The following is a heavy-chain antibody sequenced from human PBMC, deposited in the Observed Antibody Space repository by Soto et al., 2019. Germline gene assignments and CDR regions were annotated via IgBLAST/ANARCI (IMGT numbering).Heavy chain of an antibody. V-gene: IGHV4-59*01. CDR1: GGSISNYY. J-gene: IGHJ6*02. CDR2: IYYSGST. Sequence: SETLSLTCTVSGGSISNYYWSWIRQPPGKGLEWIGYIYYSGSTSYNPSLKSRVTISLDTSKNQFSLKLSSVTAADMAVYYCAGISGSHYGMDVWGQGTTVTVSS. CDR3: AGISGSHYGMDV. D-gene: IGHD3-10*01.